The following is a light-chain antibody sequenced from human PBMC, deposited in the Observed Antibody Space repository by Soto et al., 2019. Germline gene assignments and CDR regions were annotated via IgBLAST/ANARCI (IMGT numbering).Light chain of an antibody. J-gene: IGLJ1*01. CDR1: SXDVGAYNY. CDR3: FSHRGGDSHV. CDR2: GVT. Sequence: QSVLTQPASVSGSPGQSITISCTGTSXDVGAYNYVSWYQQYPGKAPKLMIYGVTNRPSGVSNRFSGSKTGNTASLTISGLQAEDEADYYCFSHRGGDSHVFGTGTKVTVL. V-gene: IGLV2-14*01.